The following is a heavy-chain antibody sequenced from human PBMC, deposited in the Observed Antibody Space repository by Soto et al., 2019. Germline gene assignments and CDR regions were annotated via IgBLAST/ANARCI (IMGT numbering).Heavy chain of an antibody. CDR1: GFTFSSYA. D-gene: IGHD4-4*01. J-gene: IGHJ4*02. CDR2: ISGSGGST. Sequence: PGGSLRLSCAASGFTFSSYAMSWVRQAPGKGLEWVSAISGSGGSTYYADSVKGRFTISRDNSKNTLYLQMNSLRAEDTAVCYCAKHLRTTVTTWVDYWGQGTLVTVSS. CDR3: AKHLRTTVTTWVDY. V-gene: IGHV3-23*01.